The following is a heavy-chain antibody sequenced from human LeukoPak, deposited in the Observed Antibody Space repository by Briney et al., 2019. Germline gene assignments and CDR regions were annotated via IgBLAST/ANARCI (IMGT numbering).Heavy chain of an antibody. V-gene: IGHV3-30*18. CDR1: GFTFSSYG. CDR2: ISYDGSNK. J-gene: IGHJ3*02. D-gene: IGHD3-10*01. CDR3: AKDAFYGSGPGI. Sequence: GGSLRLSCAASGFTFSSYGMHWVRQAPGKGLEWVAVISYDGSNKYYADPVKGRFTISRDNSKNTLYLQMNSLRAEDTAVYYCAKDAFYGSGPGIWGQGTMVTVSS.